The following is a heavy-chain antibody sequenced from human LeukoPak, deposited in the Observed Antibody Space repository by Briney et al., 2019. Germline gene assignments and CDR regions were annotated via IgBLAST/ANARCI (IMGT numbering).Heavy chain of an antibody. CDR3: ARGPYDSSGPTNWFDP. J-gene: IGHJ5*02. D-gene: IGHD3-22*01. Sequence: ASVKVSCKASGGTFSSYAISWVRQAPGQGLEWMGGIIPIFGTANYAQKFQGRVTITTDESTSTAYMELSSLRSEDTAVYYCARGPYDSSGPTNWFDPWGQGTLVTVSS. V-gene: IGHV1-69*05. CDR1: GGTFSSYA. CDR2: IIPIFGTA.